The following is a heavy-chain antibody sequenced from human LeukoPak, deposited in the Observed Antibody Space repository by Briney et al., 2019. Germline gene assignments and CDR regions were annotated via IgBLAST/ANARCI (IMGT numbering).Heavy chain of an antibody. D-gene: IGHD3-22*01. CDR3: ANANYYDSSGRIDY. V-gene: IGHV3-7*01. CDR1: GFTFSNYW. CDR2: IKQEGSEK. Sequence: GGSLRLSCAASGFTFSNYWMSWVRQAPGKGLEWVANIKQEGSEKYLGDSVRGRFTISRENEKNSLDMQMNSLRAEDTAVYYCANANYYDSSGRIDYWGQGTLVTVSS. J-gene: IGHJ4*02.